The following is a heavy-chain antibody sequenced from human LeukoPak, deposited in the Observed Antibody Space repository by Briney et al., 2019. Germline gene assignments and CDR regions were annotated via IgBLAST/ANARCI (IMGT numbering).Heavy chain of an antibody. CDR1: GFTFNTYN. D-gene: IGHD3-9*01. J-gene: IGHJ4*02. CDR2: ITSSSSYI. V-gene: IGHV3-21*01. CDR3: ARVEDYDILTGFDY. Sequence: PGGSLRLSCVASGFTFNTYNMNWVRQAPGKGLEWVSSITSSSSYIYYADSVKGRFTISRDNAKSSLYLQMNSLRAEDTAVYYCARVEDYDILTGFDYWGQGTLVTVSS.